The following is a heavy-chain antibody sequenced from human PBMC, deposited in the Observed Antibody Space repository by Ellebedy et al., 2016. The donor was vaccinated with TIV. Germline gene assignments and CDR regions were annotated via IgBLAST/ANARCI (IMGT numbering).Heavy chain of an antibody. CDR1: GFTFTNYW. CDR3: ARGGGDHAFDI. Sequence: GGSLRLSCIASGFTFTNYWMHWVRQAPGKGLEWVSRIDSDGSDTIYADSVRDRFTSSRDNAKNTLFLQMNSLRVEDTAVYYCARGGGDHAFDIWGQGSMVIVSS. CDR2: IDSDGSDT. V-gene: IGHV3-74*01. J-gene: IGHJ3*02. D-gene: IGHD2-21*02.